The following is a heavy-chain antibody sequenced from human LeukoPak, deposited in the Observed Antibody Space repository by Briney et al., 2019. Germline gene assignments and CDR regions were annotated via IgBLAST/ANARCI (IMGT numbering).Heavy chain of an antibody. J-gene: IGHJ4*02. Sequence: GGSLRLSCAAAGFTFSTYSMNWVRQAPGKGLEWVSCISRTSSYINYADSVKGRFTISRDNAKNSLFLQMNSLRAEDTAVYYCARDWGATPSGYWGQGTLVTVSS. V-gene: IGHV3-21*01. D-gene: IGHD1-26*01. CDR2: ISRTSSYI. CDR3: ARDWGATPSGY. CDR1: GFTFSTYS.